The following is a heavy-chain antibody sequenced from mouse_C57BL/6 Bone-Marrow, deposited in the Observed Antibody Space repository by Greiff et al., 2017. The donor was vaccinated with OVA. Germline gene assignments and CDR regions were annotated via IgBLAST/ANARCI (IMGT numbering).Heavy chain of an antibody. V-gene: IGHV1-62-2*01. Sequence: VQLVQSGAELVKPGASVKLSCKASGYTFTEYTIHWVKQRPGQGLEWIGWFYPGSGSIKYNEKFKDKATLTADTSSSTVYMELSRLTSEDSAVYFCARHEDGYWDFGCWGQGATLTVAT. J-gene: IGHJ2*01. CDR2: FYPGSGSI. D-gene: IGHD2-3*01. CDR3: ARHEDGYWDFGC. CDR1: GYTFTEYT.